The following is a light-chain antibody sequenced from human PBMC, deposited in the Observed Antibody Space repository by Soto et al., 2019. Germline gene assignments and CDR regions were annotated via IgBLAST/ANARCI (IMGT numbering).Light chain of an antibody. V-gene: IGLV4-69*01. CDR2: VNSDGSH. Sequence: QPVLTQSPSASASLGASVKVTCTLSSGQSSYAIAWHQQQPEKGPRFLMKVNSDGSHTKGDGIPDRFSGSSSGAERYLTISSLQSEDEADYYCQTWGTGINVVFGGGTKVTVL. CDR1: SGQSSYA. J-gene: IGLJ2*01. CDR3: QTWGTGINVV.